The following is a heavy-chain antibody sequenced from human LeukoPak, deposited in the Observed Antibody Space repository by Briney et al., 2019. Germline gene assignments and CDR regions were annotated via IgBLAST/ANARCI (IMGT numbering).Heavy chain of an antibody. CDR1: GYTFTGYY. J-gene: IGHJ3*02. D-gene: IGHD3-3*01. CDR3: ARGSHVLRFLEWPHDAFDI. V-gene: IGHV1-2*03. CDR2: INPNSGGT. Sequence: LEASVKVSCKASGYTFTGYYMHWVRQAPGQGLEWMGWINPNSGGTNYAQKFQGRVTMTRDTSISTAYMELSRLRSDDTAVYYCARGSHVLRFLEWPHDAFDIWGQGTMVTVSS.